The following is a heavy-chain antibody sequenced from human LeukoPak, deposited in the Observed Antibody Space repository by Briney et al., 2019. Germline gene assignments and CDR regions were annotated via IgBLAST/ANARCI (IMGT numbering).Heavy chain of an antibody. CDR2: ISSSSSYI. J-gene: IGHJ4*02. CDR3: AREPTYYYDSSGAL. CDR1: GFTFSSYS. Sequence: PGGSLRLSCAASGFTFSSYSMNWVRQAPGKWLEWVSSISSSSSYIYYADSVKGRFTISRDNAKNSLYLQMNSLRAEDTAVYYCAREPTYYYDSSGALWGQGTLVTVSS. V-gene: IGHV3-21*01. D-gene: IGHD3-22*01.